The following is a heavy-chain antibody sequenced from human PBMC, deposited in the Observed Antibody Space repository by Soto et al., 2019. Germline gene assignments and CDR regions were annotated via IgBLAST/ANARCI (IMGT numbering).Heavy chain of an antibody. CDR3: ARGGPLLWFGELLDLNYTDV. V-gene: IGHV1-8*01. J-gene: IGHJ6*03. Sequence: ASVKVSCKASGYTFTSYDINWVRQATGQGLEWMGWMNPNSGNTGYAQKFQGRVTMTRNTSISTAYMELSSLRSEDTAVYYCARGGPLLWFGELLDLNYTDVSGKATTVSVSS. CDR1: GYTFTSYD. D-gene: IGHD3-10*01. CDR2: MNPNSGNT.